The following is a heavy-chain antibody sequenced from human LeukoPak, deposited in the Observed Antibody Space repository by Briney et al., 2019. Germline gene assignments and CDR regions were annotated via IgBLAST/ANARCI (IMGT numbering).Heavy chain of an antibody. J-gene: IGHJ4*02. CDR1: GGSINSYY. V-gene: IGHV4-4*09. D-gene: IGHD5-18*01. CDR2: IYTGGGT. Sequence: SETLSLTCTVSGGSINSYYWSWIRQPPGKGLEWIGYIYTGGGTNYNPSLESRVTISRDMSKNQFSLNLSSVTAADTAVNYCARHRGTAPLDYWGQGTLVTVSS. CDR3: ARHRGTAPLDY.